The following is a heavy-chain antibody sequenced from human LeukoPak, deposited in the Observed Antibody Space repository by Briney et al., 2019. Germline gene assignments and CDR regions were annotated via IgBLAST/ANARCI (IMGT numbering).Heavy chain of an antibody. J-gene: IGHJ6*04. CDR2: INQDGSEK. CDR1: GFTFSSSW. V-gene: IGHV3-7*01. CDR3: AELGITMIGGV. D-gene: IGHD3-10*02. Sequence: PGGSLRLSCAASGFTFSSSWMSWVRQAPGKALEWVATINQDGSEKYYVDSVKGRFTISRDNAKNSLYLQMNSLRAEDTAVYYCAELGITMIGGVWGKGTTVTISS.